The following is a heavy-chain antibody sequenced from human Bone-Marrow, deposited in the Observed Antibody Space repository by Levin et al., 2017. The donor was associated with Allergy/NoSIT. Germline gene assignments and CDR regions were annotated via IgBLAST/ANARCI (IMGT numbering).Heavy chain of an antibody. J-gene: IGHJ6*03. V-gene: IGHV4-61*01. Sequence: SETLSLTCTLSGGSVSSGNYHWSWIRQPPGKGLEWIGYIYNTGITKYNPSLESRVSLSVDTSKNQFSLKLSSVTAADTAVYFCASGRAYFYYMDVWGKGTTVTVSS. CDR3: ASGRAYFYYMDV. CDR1: GGSVSSGNYH. D-gene: IGHD1-1*01. CDR2: IYNTGIT.